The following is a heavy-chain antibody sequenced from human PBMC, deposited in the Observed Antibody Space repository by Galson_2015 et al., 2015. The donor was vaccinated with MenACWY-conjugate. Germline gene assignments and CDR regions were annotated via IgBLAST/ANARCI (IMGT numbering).Heavy chain of an antibody. CDR2: IYDSGTT. CDR3: AREFSY. CDR1: GGSASSSGYY. J-gene: IGHJ4*02. V-gene: IGHV4-61*08. D-gene: IGHD2/OR15-2a*01. Sequence: VQLQESGPGLVKPSETLSLTCTVSGGSASSSGYYWTWIRQPPGQGLEWIGLIYDSGTTKYNPSLKGRVTISLDTSKNQVSLKLSSVTAADTAVYYCAREFSYWGQGTLVTVSS.